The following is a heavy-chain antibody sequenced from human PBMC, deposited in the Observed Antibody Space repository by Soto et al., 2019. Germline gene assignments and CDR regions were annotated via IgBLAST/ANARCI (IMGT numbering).Heavy chain of an antibody. CDR2: IIPIFGTA. CDR1: GGTISSYA. CDR3: ARGRGGGYDYYYHGMDV. Sequence: SVKVSCKAAGGTISSYAISCVRQAPGQGLEWMGGIIPIFGTANYAQKFQGRVTITADESTSTAYMELSSLRSEDTAVYYCARGRGGGYDYYYHGMDVWGQGTTVTVSS. V-gene: IGHV1-69*01. D-gene: IGHD3-10*01. J-gene: IGHJ6*02.